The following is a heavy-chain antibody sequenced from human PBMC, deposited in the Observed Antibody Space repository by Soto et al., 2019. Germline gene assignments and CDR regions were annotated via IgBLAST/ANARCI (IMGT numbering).Heavy chain of an antibody. Sequence: GSSVKVSCKASGYTFTSYGISWVRQAPGQGLEWMGWISAYNGNTNYAQKLQGRVTMTTDTSTSTAYMELRSLRSDDTAVYYCPRDLYYDFWSRYRLLYDYYGIDVWGQGNMVTVAS. V-gene: IGHV1-18*04. CDR1: GYTFTSYG. CDR2: ISAYNGNT. CDR3: PRDLYYDFWSRYRLLYDYYGIDV. J-gene: IGHJ6*02. D-gene: IGHD3-3*01.